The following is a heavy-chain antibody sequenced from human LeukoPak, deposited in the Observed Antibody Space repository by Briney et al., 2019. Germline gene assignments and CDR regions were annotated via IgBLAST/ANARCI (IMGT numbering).Heavy chain of an antibody. CDR2: LGTDGTYT. D-gene: IGHD6-19*01. J-gene: IGHJ6*03. Sequence: GGSLRLSCAASGFNLRDYWMHWVRQAPGKGLVWVSRLGTDGTYTNYADSVKGRFTISRDNAKNTLYLQMDSLRAEDTAFYYCARGIAVAGRYYYYYMDVWGKGTTVTVSS. CDR3: ARGIAVAGRYYYYYMDV. V-gene: IGHV3-74*01. CDR1: GFNLRDYW.